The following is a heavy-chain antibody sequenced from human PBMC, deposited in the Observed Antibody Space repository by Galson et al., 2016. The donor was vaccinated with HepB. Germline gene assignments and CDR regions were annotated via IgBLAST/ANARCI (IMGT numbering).Heavy chain of an antibody. V-gene: IGHV3-15*01. Sequence: SLRLSCAASGFTITNAWMSWVRQAPGKGLEWVGRIKSITDGGTTDYAAPVKGRFTFSRDDSKNTLFLQMNSLITEDTAVYSGTTGWLQSDWAWGGYFDIWGRGTLVTVSS. J-gene: IGHJ2*01. CDR3: TTGWLQSDWAWGGYFDI. CDR2: IKSITDGGTT. D-gene: IGHD5-24*01. CDR1: GFTITNAW.